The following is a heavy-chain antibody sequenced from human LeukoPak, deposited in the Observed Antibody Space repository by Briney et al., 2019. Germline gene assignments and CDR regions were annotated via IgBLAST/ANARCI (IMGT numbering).Heavy chain of an antibody. CDR2: ISAYDGDT. V-gene: IGHV1-18*01. CDR1: GYIFINYG. D-gene: IGHD4-23*01. Sequence: GASVKVSRKASGYIFINYGFTWVRQAPGQGLEWMGWISAYDGDTKSVQKLQGRVTLTTDTSTSTAYMELKSLTPDDTAVYYCARDDMVATGPDYWGQGTKVTVSS. CDR3: ARDDMVATGPDY. J-gene: IGHJ4*02.